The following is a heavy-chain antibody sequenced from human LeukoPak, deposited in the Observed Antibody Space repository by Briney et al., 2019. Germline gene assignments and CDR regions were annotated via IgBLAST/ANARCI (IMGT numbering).Heavy chain of an antibody. CDR2: ISYDGSNK. CDR3: ARDPGTYYYDRSGYAPSLYYYYMDV. J-gene: IGHJ6*03. Sequence: GGSLRLSCAASGFTFSSYWMSWVRQAPGKGLEWVAVISYDGSNKYDADSVKGRFTISRDNSKNTLYLQMNSLRAEDAAVYYCARDPGTYYYDRSGYAPSLYYYYMDVWGKGTTVTVSS. D-gene: IGHD3-22*01. CDR1: GFTFSSYW. V-gene: IGHV3-30*03.